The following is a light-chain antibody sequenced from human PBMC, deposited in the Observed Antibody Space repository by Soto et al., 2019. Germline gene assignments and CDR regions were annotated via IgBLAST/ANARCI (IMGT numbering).Light chain of an antibody. CDR2: GAS. CDR3: LQYASPLYT. V-gene: IGKV3-20*01. CDR1: QSLSSSF. J-gene: IGKJ2*01. Sequence: VLTPSPGTLSLSPGERATLSCRASQSLSSSFFAWYQKKPGLAPRLLLYGASNRATGIPDRFSGSGSGTDFTLSISRLEPEDFAVYFCLQYASPLYTFGQGTKLEIK.